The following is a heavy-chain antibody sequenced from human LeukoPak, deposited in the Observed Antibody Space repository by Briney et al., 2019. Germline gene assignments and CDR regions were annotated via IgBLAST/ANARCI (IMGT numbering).Heavy chain of an antibody. J-gene: IGHJ4*02. CDR3: ARGLSGTSSRHFDY. V-gene: IGHV3-74*01. Sequence: GGSLRLSCAASGCTFSNFLMHWVRQAPGRGPVWVSRINTDGNITTYADFVKGRFTISRDNAKNALHLQMNTLRAEDTAVYYCARGLSGTSSRHFDYWGQGTLVTVSS. D-gene: IGHD2-2*01. CDR2: INTDGNIT. CDR1: GCTFSNFL.